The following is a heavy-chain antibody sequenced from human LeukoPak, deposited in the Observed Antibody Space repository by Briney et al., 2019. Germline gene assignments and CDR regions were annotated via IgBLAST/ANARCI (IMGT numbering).Heavy chain of an antibody. CDR2: IYYSGST. CDR3: ARDPYYGSGSYDY. Sequence: SSETLSLTCTVSGGSISSGGYYWSWIRQHPGKGLEWIGHIYYSGSTYYNPSLKSRVTISVDTSKNQFSLKLSSVTAADTAVYYCARDPYYGSGSYDYWGQGTLVTVSS. V-gene: IGHV4-31*03. J-gene: IGHJ4*02. D-gene: IGHD3-10*01. CDR1: GGSISSGGYY.